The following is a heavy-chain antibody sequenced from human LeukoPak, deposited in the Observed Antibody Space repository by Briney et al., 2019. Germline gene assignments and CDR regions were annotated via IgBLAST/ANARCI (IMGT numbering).Heavy chain of an antibody. CDR2: INQDGSGK. J-gene: IGHJ1*01. D-gene: IGHD1-1*01. Sequence: TGGSLRLSCATSGFTFSGHWMSWVRQAPGKGLEWVANINQDGSGKYYVDSVKGRFTISRDNAKNSLYLQMNSLRSEDTAIYYCAEGTTGWGQGTLVTVSS. CDR1: GFTFSGHW. V-gene: IGHV3-7*01. CDR3: AEGTTG.